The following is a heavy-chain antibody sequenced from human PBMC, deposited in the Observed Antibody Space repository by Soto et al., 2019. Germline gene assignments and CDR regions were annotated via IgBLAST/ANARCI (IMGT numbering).Heavy chain of an antibody. CDR3: AKADYYDSSGHDY. J-gene: IGHJ4*02. CDR2: ISYDGSNK. V-gene: IGHV3-30*18. D-gene: IGHD3-22*01. CDR1: GLTFSRYC. Sequence: RLSCAVPGLTFSRYCMHWVLQAPGKGLEWVAVISYDGSNKYYADSVKGRFTISRDNSKNTLYLQMNSLRAEDTAVYYCAKADYYDSSGHDYWGQGTLVTVSS.